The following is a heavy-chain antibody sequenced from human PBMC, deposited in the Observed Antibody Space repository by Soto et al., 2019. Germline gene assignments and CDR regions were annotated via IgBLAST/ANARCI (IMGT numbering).Heavy chain of an antibody. Sequence: SETLSLTCAVYGGSFSDYSWNWNWIRQPPGKGLEWIGEINHSGSTSHNPSLKSRVTLSLDTSKNQFSLILTSVTAADTAVYYCARQRGNYFDYWGQGTLVTVSS. CDR2: INHSGST. CDR1: GGSFSDYSWN. V-gene: IGHV4-34*01. CDR3: ARQRGNYFDY. D-gene: IGHD3-10*01. J-gene: IGHJ4*02.